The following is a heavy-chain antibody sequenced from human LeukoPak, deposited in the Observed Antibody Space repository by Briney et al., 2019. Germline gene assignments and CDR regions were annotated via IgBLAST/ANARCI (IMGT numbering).Heavy chain of an antibody. D-gene: IGHD6-13*01. Sequence: GRSLRLSCEASGFTFSSYGMHWVRQAPGKGLEWVAVTWYDGSNKYYADSVKGRFGISKDNSKNTLYLQMNSLRAEDTAVYFCASKFRGASNCHIDYWGQGTLVTVSS. CDR1: GFTFSSYG. V-gene: IGHV3-33*03. J-gene: IGHJ4*02. CDR2: TWYDGSNK. CDR3: ASKFRGASNCHIDY.